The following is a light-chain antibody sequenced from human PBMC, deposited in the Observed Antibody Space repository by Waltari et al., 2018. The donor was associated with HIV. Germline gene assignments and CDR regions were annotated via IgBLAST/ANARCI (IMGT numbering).Light chain of an antibody. CDR2: KDT. V-gene: IGLV3-25*03. CDR3: QSTDRSGTWV. CDR1: ELPKKY. J-gene: IGLJ3*02. Sequence: YELTQPPSVSVSPGQTARITCSGSELPKKYSHWFRQKPGQPPILLIYKDTERPSGISQRFSASKSGTTVTLTINEDQAEDEADYLCQSTDRSGTWVFGGGTRLAVL.